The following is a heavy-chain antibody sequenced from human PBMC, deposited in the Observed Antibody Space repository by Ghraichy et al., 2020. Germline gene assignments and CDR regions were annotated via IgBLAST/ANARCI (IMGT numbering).Heavy chain of an antibody. V-gene: IGHV3-9*01. CDR1: GFTFDDYA. D-gene: IGHD2-2*01. Sequence: GGSLRLSCAASGFTFDDYAMHWVRQAPGKGLEWVSGISWNSGSIGYADSVKGRFTISRDNAKNSLYLQMNSLRAEDTALYYCAKDMGGGYCSSTSCYPLDPWGQGTLVTVSS. CDR2: ISWNSGSI. J-gene: IGHJ5*02. CDR3: AKDMGGGYCSSTSCYPLDP.